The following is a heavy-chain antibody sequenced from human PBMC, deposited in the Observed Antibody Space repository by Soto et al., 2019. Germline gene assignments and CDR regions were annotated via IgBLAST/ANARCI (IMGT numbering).Heavy chain of an antibody. Sequence: SVKVSCKASGGTFSSYTISWVRQAPGQGLEWMGRIIPILGIANYAQKFQGRVTITADKSTSTAYMELSSLRSEDTAVYYCARRRHGITENGGMAVWGQGTTVTVS. D-gene: IGHD1-20*01. CDR1: GGTFSSYT. CDR2: IIPILGIA. J-gene: IGHJ6*02. V-gene: IGHV1-69*02. CDR3: ARRRHGITENGGMAV.